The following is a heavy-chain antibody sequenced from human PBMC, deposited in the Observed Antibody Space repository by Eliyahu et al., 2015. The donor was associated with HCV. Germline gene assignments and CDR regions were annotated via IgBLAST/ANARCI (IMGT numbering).Heavy chain of an antibody. V-gene: IGHV4-59*01. CDR3: ASGGGGIAVTGTGGWFDP. D-gene: IGHD6-19*01. CDR1: GXSITTYY. J-gene: IGHJ5*02. Sequence: QVQLQESGPGLVKPSETLSLTCTVXGXSITTYYWGWIRQPPGKGLEWIGYIHYSGSTNYNPSLKSRVTISIDTSKNQFSLNLTSVTAADTAMYYCASGGGGIAVTGTGGWFDPWGQGTLVTVSS. CDR2: IHYSGST.